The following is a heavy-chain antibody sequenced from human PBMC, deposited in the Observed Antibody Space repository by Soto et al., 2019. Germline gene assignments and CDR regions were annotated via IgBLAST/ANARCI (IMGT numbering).Heavy chain of an antibody. D-gene: IGHD6-6*01. V-gene: IGHV3-64*01. J-gene: IGHJ6*03. CDR2: ISSNGVGT. CDR1: GFNISGYA. CDR3: ARRARPDFYYMDV. Sequence: GGPLRLSCAASGFNISGYAMDWVRQAPGKGLEYVSGISSNGVGTYYANSVQGRFTISRDNSKNTVYLQMGSLRPEDMAVYYCARRARPDFYYMDVWGKGTTVTVSS.